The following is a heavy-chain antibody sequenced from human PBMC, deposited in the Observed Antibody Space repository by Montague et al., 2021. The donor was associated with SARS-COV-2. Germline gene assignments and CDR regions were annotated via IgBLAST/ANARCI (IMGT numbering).Heavy chain of an antibody. CDR1: GFTFSSYA. V-gene: IGHV3-23*01. J-gene: IGHJ3*02. CDR2: VSGSTTNT. Sequence: SLRLSCAASGFTFSSYAMSWVRQAPGKGLEWVSTVSGSTTNTFYADSVKGRFTISRDNSKDTLYLQMNSLRVEDPAVYYCAKDHPVYDTSGYYHYGASDIWGQGTMVTVSS. D-gene: IGHD3-22*01. CDR3: AKDHPVYDTSGYYHYGASDI.